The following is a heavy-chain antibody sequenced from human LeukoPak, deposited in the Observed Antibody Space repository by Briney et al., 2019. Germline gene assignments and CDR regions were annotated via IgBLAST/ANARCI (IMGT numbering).Heavy chain of an antibody. V-gene: IGHV5-51*01. CDR3: ARSDQLRWFGEPRRPFYYGMDV. D-gene: IGHD3-10*01. CDR2: IYPGDSDT. Sequence: GESLKISCQTAGYSFTDYWIGWVRQMPGKGLEWMWIIYPGDSDTRYSPSFQGQVTISADKSIRTAYLQWSLKASDTAIYYCARSDQLRWFGEPRRPFYYGMDVWGQGTTVTVS. J-gene: IGHJ6*02. CDR1: GYSFTDYW.